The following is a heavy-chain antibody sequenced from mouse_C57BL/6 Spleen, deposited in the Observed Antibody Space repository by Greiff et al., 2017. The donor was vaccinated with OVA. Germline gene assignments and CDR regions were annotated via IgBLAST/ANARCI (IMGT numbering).Heavy chain of an antibody. D-gene: IGHD1-1*01. J-gene: IGHJ2*01. V-gene: IGHV1-64*01. Sequence: QVQLQQPGAELVKPGASVKLSCKASGYTFTSYWMHWMKQRPGQGLEWIGMIHPNSGSTNYNEKFKSKATLTVDKSSSTAYMQLSSLTSEDSAVYYCARWNYGSYSFDYWGQGTTLTVSS. CDR1: GYTFTSYW. CDR2: IHPNSGST. CDR3: ARWNYGSYSFDY.